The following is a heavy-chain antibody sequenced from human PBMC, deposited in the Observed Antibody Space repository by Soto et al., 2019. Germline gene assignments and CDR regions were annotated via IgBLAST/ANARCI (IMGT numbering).Heavy chain of an antibody. D-gene: IGHD5-12*01. CDR3: ARIVATISGLHPFDY. CDR2: INHSGST. J-gene: IGHJ4*02. V-gene: IGHV4-34*01. Sequence: SETLSLTCAVYGGSFSGYYWSWIRQPPGKGLEWIGEINHSGSTNYNPSLKSRVTISVDTSKNQFSLKLSSVTAADTAVYYCARIVATISGLHPFDYWGQGTLVTVSS. CDR1: GGSFSGYY.